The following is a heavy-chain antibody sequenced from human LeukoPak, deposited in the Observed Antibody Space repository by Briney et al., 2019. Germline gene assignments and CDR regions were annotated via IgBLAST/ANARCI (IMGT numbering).Heavy chain of an antibody. CDR3: ARPRDDNSGYYIS. CDR1: GFTVSSSF. D-gene: IGHD6-19*01. J-gene: IGHJ5*02. Sequence: GGSLRLSCAASGFTVSSSFMSWVRLAPGKGLEWVSLIYRGGTTYVADSVKGRFTVSRDISKNTLYLQMNSLRAEDTALYYCARPRDDNSGYYISWGQGSLVTVSS. V-gene: IGHV3-53*01. CDR2: IYRGGTT.